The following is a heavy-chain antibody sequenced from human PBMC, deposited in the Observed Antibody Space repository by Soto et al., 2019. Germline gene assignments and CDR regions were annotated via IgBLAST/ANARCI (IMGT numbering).Heavy chain of an antibody. Sequence: SGGSLRLSCAASGFTFSSYAMSWVRQAPGKGLEWVSAISGSGGSTYYADSVKGRFTISRDNSKNTLYLQMNSLRAEDTAVYYCAKDPDYYDSSGYKVSRGIYDYWGQGTLVTVSS. CDR1: GFTFSSYA. J-gene: IGHJ4*02. CDR3: AKDPDYYDSSGYKVSRGIYDY. CDR2: ISGSGGST. D-gene: IGHD3-22*01. V-gene: IGHV3-23*01.